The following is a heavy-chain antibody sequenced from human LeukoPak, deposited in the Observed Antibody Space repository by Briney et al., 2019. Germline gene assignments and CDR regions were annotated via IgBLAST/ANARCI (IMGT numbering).Heavy chain of an antibody. Sequence: GGSLRLSCAASGFTFSSYAMSWVRQAPGKGLERVSAISGSGGSTSYADSVKGRFTISRDNSKNTLYLQMNSLRAEDTAVYYCAKAGIAVAGTWKPDYYYYYMDVWGKGTTVTVSS. V-gene: IGHV3-23*01. D-gene: IGHD6-19*01. CDR3: AKAGIAVAGTWKPDYYYYYMDV. J-gene: IGHJ6*03. CDR1: GFTFSSYA. CDR2: ISGSGGST.